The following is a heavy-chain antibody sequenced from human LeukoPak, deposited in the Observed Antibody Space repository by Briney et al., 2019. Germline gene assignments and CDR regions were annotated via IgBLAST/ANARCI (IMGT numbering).Heavy chain of an antibody. V-gene: IGHV1-69*01. D-gene: IGHD3-10*01. CDR2: IIPIFGTA. Sequence: SAKVSCKASGGTFSSYAISWVRQAPGQGLEWMGGIIPIFGTANYAQKFQGRVTITADESTSTVYMELSSLRSEDTAVYYCARGEDYYGSGSYYYHWGQGTPVTVSS. J-gene: IGHJ5*02. CDR3: ARGEDYYGSGSYYYH. CDR1: GGTFSSYA.